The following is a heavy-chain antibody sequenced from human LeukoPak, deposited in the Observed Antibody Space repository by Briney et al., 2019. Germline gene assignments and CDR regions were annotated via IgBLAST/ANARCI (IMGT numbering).Heavy chain of an antibody. V-gene: IGHV3-53*01. Sequence: GGSLRLSCAASGFTVSSNYMSWVRQAPGKGLEWVSVIYSGGSTYYADSVKGRFTISRDNSKNMLYLQMNSLRGEDTAVYYCARERNYYYYMDVWGKGTTVTVSS. CDR3: ARERNYYYYMDV. CDR2: IYSGGST. CDR1: GFTVSSNY. J-gene: IGHJ6*03.